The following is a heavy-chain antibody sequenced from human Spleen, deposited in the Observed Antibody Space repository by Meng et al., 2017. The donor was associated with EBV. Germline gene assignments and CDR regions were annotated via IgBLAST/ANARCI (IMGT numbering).Heavy chain of an antibody. CDR1: GFIVSSRY. CDR3: ARDVVDYFDS. V-gene: IGHV3-53*02. CDR2: IYNGGNT. Sequence: QMVATGGRLIHPGGSPRLSWSASGFIVSSRYMSWFRQTPGKGLEWVSVIYNGGNTYYADSVKCRYTISRDNSRNTLYLQMNSLRADDTAVYYCARDVVDYFDSWGQGTLVTVSS. J-gene: IGHJ4*02.